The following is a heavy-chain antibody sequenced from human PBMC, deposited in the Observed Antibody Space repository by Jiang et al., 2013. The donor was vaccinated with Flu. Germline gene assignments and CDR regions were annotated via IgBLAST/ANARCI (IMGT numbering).Heavy chain of an antibody. CDR1: GYTFTRYG. CDR3: ARDSTTYYYDSSDYY. D-gene: IGHD3-22*01. J-gene: IGHJ4*02. Sequence: SGAEVKKPGASVKVSCKASGYTFTRYGISWVRQAPGQGLEWMGWISAYNGNTNYAQKFQDRVTMTTDTSTTTAYMELRSLRSDDTAVYYCARDSTTYYYDSSDYYWGQGTLVTVSS. CDR2: ISAYNGNT. V-gene: IGHV1-18*01.